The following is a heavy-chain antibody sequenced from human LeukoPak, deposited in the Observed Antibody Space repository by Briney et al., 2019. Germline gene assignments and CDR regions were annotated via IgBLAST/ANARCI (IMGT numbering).Heavy chain of an antibody. D-gene: IGHD6-19*01. CDR2: IYSGGST. V-gene: IGHV3-53*01. CDR1: GFTVSSNY. J-gene: IGHJ1*01. CDR3: ARVQVAGTQKYFQH. Sequence: GGSLTLSCAASGFTVSSNYMSWVRHAPGKGLEWVAVIYSGGSTYYADSLKGRFTISRDNSKNTLYLQMISLRAEDTAVYYCARVQVAGTQKYFQHWGQGTLVTVSS.